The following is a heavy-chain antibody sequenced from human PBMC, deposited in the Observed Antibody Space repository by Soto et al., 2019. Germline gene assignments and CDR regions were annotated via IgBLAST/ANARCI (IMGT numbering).Heavy chain of an antibody. CDR1: GGSISSSSYY. D-gene: IGHD7-27*01. V-gene: IGHV4-39*07. J-gene: IGHJ6*02. CDR2: IYYSGST. Sequence: SETLSLTCTVSGGSISSSSYYWGWIRQPPGKGLEWIGSIYYSGSTYYNPSLKSRVTISVDTSKNQFSLKLSSVTAADTAVYYCARDASSGAGYYGMDVWGQGTTVTVSS. CDR3: ARDASSGAGYYGMDV.